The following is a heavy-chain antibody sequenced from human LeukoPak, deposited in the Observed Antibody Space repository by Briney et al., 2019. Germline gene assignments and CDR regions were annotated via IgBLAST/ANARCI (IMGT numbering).Heavy chain of an antibody. V-gene: IGHV4-59*01. Sequence: SETLSLTCTVSGGSISSDYWSWIRQPPGKGLEWIGHIYYSGSTTYNPSLKSRVTISVDTSKNQFSLDLSSVTAADTAVYYCARDAIGAAGTGLPGIWGQGTLVTVSS. D-gene: IGHD6-13*01. CDR2: IYYSGST. CDR1: GGSISSDY. J-gene: IGHJ4*02. CDR3: ARDAIGAAGTGLPGI.